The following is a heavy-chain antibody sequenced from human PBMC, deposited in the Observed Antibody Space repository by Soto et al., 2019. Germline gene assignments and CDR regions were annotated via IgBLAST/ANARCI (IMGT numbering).Heavy chain of an antibody. Sequence: PSETLSLTCTVSGDSIGTTHSYWAWIRQSPGKGLEWIGNIHYSGSTYYMPSLRSRVTLSVDTSKNQFSLRLTSVTAEDTAVYYCARHEGNGKVWPLDYWGQGILVTVSS. CDR2: IHYSGST. CDR1: GDSIGTTHSY. V-gene: IGHV4-39*01. D-gene: IGHD2-8*01. J-gene: IGHJ4*02. CDR3: ARHEGNGKVWPLDY.